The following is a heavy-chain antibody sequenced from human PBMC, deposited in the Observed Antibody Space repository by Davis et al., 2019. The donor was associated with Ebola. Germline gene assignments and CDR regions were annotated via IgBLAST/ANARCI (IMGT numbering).Heavy chain of an antibody. J-gene: IGHJ4*02. V-gene: IGHV3-43*02. CDR3: ARDIYSSSWYLDY. Sequence: GESLKISCAASGFTFDDYAMHWVRQAPGKGLEWVSLISGDGGSTYYADSVKGRFTISRDNSKNTLYLQMNSLRAEDTAVYYCARDIYSSSWYLDYWGQGTLVTVSS. CDR1: GFTFDDYA. CDR2: ISGDGGST. D-gene: IGHD6-13*01.